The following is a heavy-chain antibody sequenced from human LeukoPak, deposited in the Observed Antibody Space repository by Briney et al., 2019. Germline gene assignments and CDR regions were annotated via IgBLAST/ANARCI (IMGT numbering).Heavy chain of an antibody. V-gene: IGHV1-2*02. CDR2: MNPNSGGT. CDR3: ARDPFVVVVAATPVRDY. D-gene: IGHD2-15*01. J-gene: IGHJ4*02. CDR1: GYTFTGYY. Sequence: ASVKVSCKASGYTFTGYYIHWVRQAPGQGLEWMGWMNPNSGGTNSAQKFQGRVTMTRDTSISTAYMELSRLRSDDTAVYYCARDPFVVVVAATPVRDYWGQGTLVTVSS.